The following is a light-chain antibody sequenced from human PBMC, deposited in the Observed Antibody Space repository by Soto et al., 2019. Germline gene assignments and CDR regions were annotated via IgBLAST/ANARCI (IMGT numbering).Light chain of an antibody. Sequence: QMTPSPSTLSASVGDRVTITCRASPSISSWLAWYQQKPGKAPTVLIYNASTLETGVPSRFSGSGSGTDFTFTIISRLPQDDSTYYCQQQYNSYLTFGGGTKVDIK. CDR3: QQQYNSYLT. J-gene: IGKJ4*01. CDR2: NAS. V-gene: IGKV1-5*01. CDR1: PSISSW.